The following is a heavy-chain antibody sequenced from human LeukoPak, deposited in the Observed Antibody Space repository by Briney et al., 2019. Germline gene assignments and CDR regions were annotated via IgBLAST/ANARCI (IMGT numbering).Heavy chain of an antibody. J-gene: IGHJ6*02. CDR3: ARGRVAAAGTHDYYYYGMDV. Sequence: SETLSLTCAVYGGSFSGYYCSWIRQPPGKGLEWIGEINHSGSTNYNPSLKSRVTISVDMSKNQFSLKLSSVTAADTAVYYCARGRVAAAGTHDYYYYGMDVWGQGTTVTVSS. CDR2: INHSGST. D-gene: IGHD6-13*01. V-gene: IGHV4-34*01. CDR1: GGSFSGYY.